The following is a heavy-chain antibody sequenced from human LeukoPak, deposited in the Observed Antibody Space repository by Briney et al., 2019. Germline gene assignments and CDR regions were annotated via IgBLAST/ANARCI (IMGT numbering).Heavy chain of an antibody. D-gene: IGHD2/OR15-2a*01. CDR1: GSSISSNSYY. CDR3: ARRRLRLEFDY. CDR2: IYFTGST. Sequence: SETLSLTCTVYGSSISSNSYYWGWIRQPPGKGLEWIGNIYFTGSTYYNPSLKRRVTISVDTSKNQFSLKLSSVTAADTAVYYCARRRLRLEFDYWGQGTLVTVSS. J-gene: IGHJ4*02. V-gene: IGHV4-39*01.